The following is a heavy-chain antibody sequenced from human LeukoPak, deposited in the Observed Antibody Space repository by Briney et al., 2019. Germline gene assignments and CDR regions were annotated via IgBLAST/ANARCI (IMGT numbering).Heavy chain of an antibody. CDR3: ARDCSFTIFGVVIGYYYYMDV. J-gene: IGHJ6*03. CDR1: GYTFTSYA. V-gene: IGHV1-18*01. D-gene: IGHD3-3*01. Sequence: GASVKVSCKASGYTFTSYAMNWVRQAPGQGLEWMGWISAYNGNTNYAQKLQGRVTMTTDTSTSTAYMELRSLRSDDTAVYYCARDCSFTIFGVVIGYYYYMDVWGKGTTVTVSS. CDR2: ISAYNGNT.